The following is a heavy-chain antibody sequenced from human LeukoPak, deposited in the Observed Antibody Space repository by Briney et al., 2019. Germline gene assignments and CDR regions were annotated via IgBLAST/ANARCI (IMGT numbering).Heavy chain of an antibody. J-gene: IGHJ2*01. CDR2: INPSGGST. CDR3: AREDIVVVPAADDYWYFDL. V-gene: IGHV1-46*03. Sequence: ASVKVSCKASGYTFTSYYMHWVRQAPGQGLEWMGIINPSGGSTNYAQKFQGRVTMTRDTSTSTVYMELSSLRSEDTAVYYCAREDIVVVPAADDYWYFDLWGRGTLVTVSS. D-gene: IGHD2-2*01. CDR1: GYTFTSYY.